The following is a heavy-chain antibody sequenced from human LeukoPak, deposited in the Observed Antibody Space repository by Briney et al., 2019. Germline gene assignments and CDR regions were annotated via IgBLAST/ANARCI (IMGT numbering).Heavy chain of an antibody. CDR3: ARERGYSGYDYFIDSPSDY. V-gene: IGHV3-48*03. J-gene: IGHJ4*02. CDR1: GYTFSSYE. D-gene: IGHD5-12*01. CDR2: ISSSGSTI. Sequence: GGSLRLSCAASGYTFSSYEMNWVRQAPGKGLEWVSYISSSGSTIYNADSVKGRFTISRDNAKNSLYLQMNSLRAEDTAVYYCARERGYSGYDYFIDSPSDYWGQGTLVTVSS.